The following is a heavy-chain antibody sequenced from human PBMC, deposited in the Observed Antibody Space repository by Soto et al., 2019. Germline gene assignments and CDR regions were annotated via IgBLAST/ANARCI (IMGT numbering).Heavy chain of an antibody. V-gene: IGHV3-30*18. CDR2: ISYDGSNE. J-gene: IGHJ4*02. CDR1: GFTFSSYG. CDR3: AKERWLRLLEY. Sequence: PGGSLRLSCAASGFTFSSYGMHWVRQAPGKGLEWVAVISYDGSNEYYADSVKGRFTISRDNSKNTLYLQMNSLGAEDTAVYYCAKERWLRLLEYWGQGTLVTVSS. D-gene: IGHD5-12*01.